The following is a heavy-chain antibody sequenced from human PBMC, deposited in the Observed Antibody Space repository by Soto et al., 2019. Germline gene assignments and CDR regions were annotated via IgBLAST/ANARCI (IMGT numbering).Heavy chain of an antibody. D-gene: IGHD3-3*01. CDR2: INHSGST. CDR3: ARAKYYDFWSGYTPSRYYYYGMDV. V-gene: IGHV4-34*01. CDR1: GGSFSGYY. J-gene: IGHJ6*02. Sequence: SETLSLTCAVYGGSFSGYYWSWIRQPPGKGLEWIGEINHSGSTNYNPSLKSRVTISVDTSKNQFSLKLSSVTAADTAVYYCARAKYYDFWSGYTPSRYYYYGMDVWGQGTTVTVSS.